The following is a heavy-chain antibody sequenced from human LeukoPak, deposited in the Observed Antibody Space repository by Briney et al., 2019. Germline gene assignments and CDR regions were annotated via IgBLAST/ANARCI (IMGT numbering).Heavy chain of an antibody. Sequence: SQTLSLTCTVSGGSISSGGYYWSWIRQHPGKGLEWIGYIYYSGSTYYNPSLKSRVTISVDTSKNQFSLKLSSETAADTAVYYCARDRPHTNYYYYGMDVWGQGTTVTVSS. CDR2: IYYSGST. CDR3: ARDRPHTNYYYYGMDV. V-gene: IGHV4-31*03. D-gene: IGHD3-3*01. J-gene: IGHJ6*02. CDR1: GGSISSGGYY.